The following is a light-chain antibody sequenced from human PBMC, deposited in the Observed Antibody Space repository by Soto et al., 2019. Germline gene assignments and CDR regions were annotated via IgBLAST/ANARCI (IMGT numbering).Light chain of an antibody. CDR3: QQYNTYPVT. Sequence: DIQMTQSPSTLSASVGDRVTITCRASQSISSWLAWYQQKPGKAPKLLIYKASSLESGVPSRFSCSGSGTEFTLTISSLQPDDFATYYCQQYNTYPVTFGQGTKLEIK. V-gene: IGKV1-5*03. J-gene: IGKJ2*01. CDR2: KAS. CDR1: QSISSW.